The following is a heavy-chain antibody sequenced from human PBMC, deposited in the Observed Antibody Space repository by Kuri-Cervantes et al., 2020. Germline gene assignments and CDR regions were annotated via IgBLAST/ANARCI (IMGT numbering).Heavy chain of an antibody. J-gene: IGHJ4*02. D-gene: IGHD6-13*01. V-gene: IGHV3-9*01. Sequence: SLKISCAASGFTFDDYAMHWVRQAPGKGLEWVSGISWNSGSMGYADSVKGRFTISRDNAKNSLYLQMNSLRAEDTAVYYCAKSVRYFVAAAGGWGQGTLVTVSS. CDR2: ISWNSGSM. CDR3: AKSVRYFVAAAGG. CDR1: GFTFDDYA.